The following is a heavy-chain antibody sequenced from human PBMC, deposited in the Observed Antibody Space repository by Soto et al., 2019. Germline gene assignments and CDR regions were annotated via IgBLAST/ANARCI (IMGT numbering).Heavy chain of an antibody. CDR1: GGTFSSYA. D-gene: IGHD6-6*01. CDR3: ASRGSIAARNYYYYGMDV. Sequence: GASVKVSCKASGGTFSSYAISWVRQAPGQGLEWMGGIIPIFGTANYAQKFQGRVTITADKSTSTAYMELSSLRSEDTAVYYCASRGSIAARNYYYYGMDVWGQGTTVTVSS. J-gene: IGHJ6*02. CDR2: IIPIFGTA. V-gene: IGHV1-69*06.